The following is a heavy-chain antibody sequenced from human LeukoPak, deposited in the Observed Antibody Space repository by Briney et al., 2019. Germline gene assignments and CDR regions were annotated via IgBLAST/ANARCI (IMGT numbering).Heavy chain of an antibody. CDR3: AREETGDYFDY. Sequence: PGGSLRLSCAASGXTFSSYEMNWVRQSPGKGQEWISYITRSGNTIYYADSVKGRFTISRDNGKNSLYLQMNSLRAEDTAVYYCAREETGDYFDYWGQGTLVTVSS. V-gene: IGHV3-48*03. D-gene: IGHD1-1*01. CDR2: ITRSGNTI. CDR1: GXTFSSYE. J-gene: IGHJ4*02.